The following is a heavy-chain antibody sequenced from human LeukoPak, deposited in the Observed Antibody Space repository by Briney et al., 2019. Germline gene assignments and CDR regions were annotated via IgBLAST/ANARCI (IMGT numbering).Heavy chain of an antibody. CDR2: ISAYNGNT. CDR3: ARDGFLVGTYDAFDI. Sequence: ASVKVSCKASGYTFTSYGISWVRQAPGQGLEWMGWISAYNGNTNYAQKFQGRVTMTTDTSTNTAYMELRSLRSDDTAVYYCARDGFLVGTYDAFDIWGQGTMVTVSS. CDR1: GYTFTSYG. D-gene: IGHD1-26*01. J-gene: IGHJ3*02. V-gene: IGHV1-18*01.